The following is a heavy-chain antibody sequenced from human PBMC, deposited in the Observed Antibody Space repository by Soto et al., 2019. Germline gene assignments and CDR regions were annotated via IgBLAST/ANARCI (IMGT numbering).Heavy chain of an antibody. CDR1: GYTFTSYD. D-gene: IGHD2-2*01. J-gene: IGHJ5*02. CDR2: MNPNSGNT. Sequence: QVQLVQSGAEVKKPGASVKVSCKASGYTFTSYDINWVRQATGQGLEWMGWMNPNSGNTGYAQKFQGKVTMTRNTSISTAYMELSSLRSEDTAVYYCARGHVVVVPAASGWFDPWGQGTLVTVSS. V-gene: IGHV1-8*01. CDR3: ARGHVVVVPAASGWFDP.